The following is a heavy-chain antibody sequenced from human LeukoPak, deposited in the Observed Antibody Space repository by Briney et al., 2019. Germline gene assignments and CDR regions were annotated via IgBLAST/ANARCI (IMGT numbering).Heavy chain of an antibody. J-gene: IGHJ4*02. Sequence: GGSLRLSCAASGFTFSSYAMSWVRQAPEKGLEWVSLIYSGGSTYYADSVKGRFTISRDNSKNTLYLQMNSLRAEDTAVYYCARRAGGYSHPYDYWGQGTLVTVSS. CDR2: IYSGGST. V-gene: IGHV3-53*01. D-gene: IGHD4-23*01. CDR3: ARRAGGYSHPYDY. CDR1: GFTFSSYA.